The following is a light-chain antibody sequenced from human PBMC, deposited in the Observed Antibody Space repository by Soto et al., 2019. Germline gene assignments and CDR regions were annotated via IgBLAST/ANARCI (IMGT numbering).Light chain of an antibody. V-gene: IGKV3-20*01. J-gene: IGKJ1*01. Sequence: EIVLTQSPGTLSLSPGERATLSCRASQNVNSNHIAWYQQKPGQAPRLLIYGPSSRATGIPERFSGSGSVTDFTLTISRLEPEDFAVYFCHQFGSSPQTFGHGTKVEIK. CDR1: QNVNSNH. CDR3: HQFGSSPQT. CDR2: GPS.